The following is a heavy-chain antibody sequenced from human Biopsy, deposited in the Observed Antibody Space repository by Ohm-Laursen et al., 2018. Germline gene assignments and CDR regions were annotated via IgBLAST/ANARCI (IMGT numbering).Heavy chain of an antibody. CDR2: IIPMFGPA. V-gene: IGHV1-69*13. CDR1: GGTFIGFD. J-gene: IGHJ4*02. Sequence: GASVKVSCKATGGTFIGFDINWVRQAPGQGLEWMGGIIPMFGPATYAQKFQGRVTITADESTSTSYMELNSLRSEDTAVYYCARDFYDSSDARHQWGQGTLVTVSS. D-gene: IGHD3-22*01. CDR3: ARDFYDSSDARHQ.